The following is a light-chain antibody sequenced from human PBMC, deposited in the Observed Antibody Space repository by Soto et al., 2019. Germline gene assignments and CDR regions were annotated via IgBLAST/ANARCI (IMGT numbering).Light chain of an antibody. CDR2: GAS. CDR3: QQYNNWPRT. Sequence: EIVMTQSPATLSVSPGERATLSCRASQSVSSNLAWYQQKPGQAPSLLIYGASTRATGTPARFSGSGSGTEFTLTISSLQSEDFAVYSCQQYNNWPRTFGQGTKVEIK. J-gene: IGKJ1*01. V-gene: IGKV3-15*01. CDR1: QSVSSN.